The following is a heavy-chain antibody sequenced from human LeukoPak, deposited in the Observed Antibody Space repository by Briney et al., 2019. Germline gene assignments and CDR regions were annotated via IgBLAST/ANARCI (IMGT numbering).Heavy chain of an antibody. J-gene: IGHJ4*02. Sequence: PSETLSLTCTVSGGSISSYYWSWIRQSPGKGLECIGYIHYTGSTNYNPSLKSRVTISVETSKNQFSLKLKSVTAADTAVYYCARGGYYGSGSYYFPYWGQGTLVTVSS. CDR2: IHYTGST. CDR1: GGSISSYY. V-gene: IGHV4-59*01. D-gene: IGHD3-10*01. CDR3: ARGGYYGSGSYYFPY.